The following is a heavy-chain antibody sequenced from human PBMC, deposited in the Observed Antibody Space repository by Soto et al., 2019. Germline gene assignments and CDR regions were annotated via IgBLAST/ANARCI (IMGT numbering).Heavy chain of an antibody. CDR1: GFTVSSNY. Sequence: EVQLVESGGGLIQPGGSLRLSCAASGFTVSSNYMSWVRQAPGQGLEWVSVIYSGGSTYYADSVKGRFTISRDNSKNTLYLQMNSLRAEDTAVYYCARDWYSSSSEVFFDYWGQGTLVTVSS. CDR2: IYSGGST. J-gene: IGHJ4*02. D-gene: IGHD6-6*01. CDR3: ARDWYSSSSEVFFDY. V-gene: IGHV3-53*01.